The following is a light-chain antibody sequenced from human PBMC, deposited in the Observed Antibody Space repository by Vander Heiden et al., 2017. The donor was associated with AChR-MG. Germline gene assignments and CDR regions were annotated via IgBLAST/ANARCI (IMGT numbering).Light chain of an antibody. Sequence: EIVLTQSPGTPSLSPGERATISCRASQSVSSSYSAWYQQKPGQAPRLLISDTSNRATGIPDRFSGSGSGTDFTLTISRLEPEDFAVYYCQQYGNSLTFGGGTKVEIK. CDR3: QQYGNSLT. CDR1: QSVSSSY. J-gene: IGKJ4*01. CDR2: DTS. V-gene: IGKV3-20*01.